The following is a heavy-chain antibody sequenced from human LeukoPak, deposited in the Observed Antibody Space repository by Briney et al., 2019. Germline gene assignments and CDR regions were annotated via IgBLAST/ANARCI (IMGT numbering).Heavy chain of an antibody. J-gene: IGHJ5*02. CDR2: ISSSGSYI. V-gene: IGHV3-21*01. D-gene: IGHD4-11*01. Sequence: PGGSLRLSCAASGFTFSSYSMNWVRQAPGKGLEWVSSISSSGSYIYYADSVKGRFTISRDNAKNSLYLQMNSLRAEDTAVYYCARSPSTVTTSWFDPWGQGTLVTVSS. CDR1: GFTFSSYS. CDR3: ARSPSTVTTSWFDP.